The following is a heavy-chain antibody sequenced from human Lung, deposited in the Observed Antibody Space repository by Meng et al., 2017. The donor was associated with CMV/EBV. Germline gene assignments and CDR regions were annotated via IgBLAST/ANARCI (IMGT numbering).Heavy chain of an antibody. J-gene: IGHJ4*02. D-gene: IGHD3-16*01. CDR1: GFTFSSYE. CDR2: ISSSGSTI. CDR3: ARDTGWDLHPYYFDY. V-gene: IGHV3-48*03. Sequence: GGSLRLSCAASGFTFSSYEMNWVRQAPGKGLEWVSYISSSGSTIHYADSVKGRFTISRDNAKESLYLQMNSLRAEDTAIYYCARDTGWDLHPYYFDYWGQGTLVT.